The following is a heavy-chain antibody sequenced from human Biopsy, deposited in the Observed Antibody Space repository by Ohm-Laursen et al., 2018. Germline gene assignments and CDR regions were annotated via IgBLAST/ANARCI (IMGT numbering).Heavy chain of an antibody. CDR3: VRGRSPATY. CDR1: GGSLNFYY. Sequence: GTLSLTCTDSGGSLNFYYWGWIRQPPGKGLEWIGYMYYSGSTKYSPSLKNRVTVSFDTSRNQFSLKLTSMTPADTAVYYCVRGRSPATYWGQGALVIVSS. V-gene: IGHV4-59*01. J-gene: IGHJ4*02. CDR2: MYYSGST. D-gene: IGHD3-16*01.